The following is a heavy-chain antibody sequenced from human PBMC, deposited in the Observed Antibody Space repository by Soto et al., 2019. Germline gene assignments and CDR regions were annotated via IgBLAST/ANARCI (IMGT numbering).Heavy chain of an antibody. J-gene: IGHJ6*02. CDR2: ISAYKGNT. CDR1: GYTFTSYG. V-gene: IGHV1-18*01. Sequence: QVQLVQSGAEVKKPGASVKVSCKASGYTFTSYGISWVRQAPGQGLEWMGWISAYKGNTNYAQKLQCRVTMTTDTSTSTAYMELRSLRSDDTAVYYCARDSRFGVVIIEGYYYYGMDVWGQGTTVTVSS. CDR3: ARDSRFGVVIIEGYYYYGMDV. D-gene: IGHD3-3*01.